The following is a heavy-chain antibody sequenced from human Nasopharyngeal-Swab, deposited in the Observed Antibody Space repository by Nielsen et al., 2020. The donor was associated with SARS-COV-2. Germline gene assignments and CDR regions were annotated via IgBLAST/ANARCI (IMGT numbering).Heavy chain of an antibody. CDR1: GGSTTSSNW. J-gene: IGHJ5*01. Sequence: SETLSLTCTVSGGSTTSSNWWTWVRQSPRTGLEWIGEVYRSGLTNYNPSLKSRVTISLDTSKNQFSLEMTSVTAADTALYFCARREWRQFDSWGPGALVTVSS. V-gene: IGHV4-4*02. CDR3: ARREWRQFDS. D-gene: IGHD2-8*01. CDR2: VYRSGLT.